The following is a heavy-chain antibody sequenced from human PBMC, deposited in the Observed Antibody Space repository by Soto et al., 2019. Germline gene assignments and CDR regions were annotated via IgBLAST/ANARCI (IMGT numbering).Heavy chain of an antibody. CDR3: ARDRIRGSQDYDFWSGHPSNYYYSGMDV. Sequence: SETLSLTCTVSGGSISSGGYYWSWIRQHPGKGLEWIGYIYYSGSTYYNPSLRSRVTISVDTSKNQFSLKLSSVTAADTAVYYCARDRIRGSQDYDFWSGHPSNYYYSGMDVWGQGTTVTVSS. V-gene: IGHV4-31*03. CDR2: IYYSGST. J-gene: IGHJ6*02. D-gene: IGHD3-3*01. CDR1: GGSISSGGYY.